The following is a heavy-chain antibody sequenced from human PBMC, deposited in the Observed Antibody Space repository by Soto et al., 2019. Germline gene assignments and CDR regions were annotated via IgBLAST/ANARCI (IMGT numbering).Heavy chain of an antibody. CDR2: IWYDGSNK. CDR1: GFTFSSYG. Sequence: GGSLRLSCAASGFTFSSYGMHWVRQAPGKGLEWVAVIWYDGSNKYYADSVKGRFTISRDNSKNTLYLQMNSLRAEDTAVYYCARGGLPYCSSTSCLYYFDYWGQGTLVTVSS. J-gene: IGHJ4*02. D-gene: IGHD2-2*01. V-gene: IGHV3-33*01. CDR3: ARGGLPYCSSTSCLYYFDY.